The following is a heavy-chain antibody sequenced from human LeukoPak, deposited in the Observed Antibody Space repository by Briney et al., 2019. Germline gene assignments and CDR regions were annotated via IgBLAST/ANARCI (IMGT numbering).Heavy chain of an antibody. Sequence: SETLSLTCVVSGYSISSGYYWGWIRQPPGKGLEWIGSIYHSGSTYYNPSLKSRVTISVDTSKNQFSLKLSSVTAADTAVYYCARIPSYGDPIDYWGQGTLVTVSS. V-gene: IGHV4-38-2*01. D-gene: IGHD4-17*01. CDR2: IYHSGST. J-gene: IGHJ4*02. CDR3: ARIPSYGDPIDY. CDR1: GYSISSGYY.